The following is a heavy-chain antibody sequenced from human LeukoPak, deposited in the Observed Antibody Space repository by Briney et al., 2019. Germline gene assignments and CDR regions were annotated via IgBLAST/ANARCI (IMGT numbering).Heavy chain of an antibody. CDR1: GFTVSSNS. D-gene: IGHD4-17*01. J-gene: IGHJ4*02. V-gene: IGHV3-53*01. CDR3: ARDRLHYGEYEKTFDY. CDR2: IYSDNT. Sequence: GSLRLSCTVSGFTVSSNSMSWVRQAPGKGLEWVSFIYSDNTHYSDSVKGRFTISRDNSKNSLYLQMNSLRAEDTAVYYCARDRLHYGEYEKTFDYWGQGTLVTVSS.